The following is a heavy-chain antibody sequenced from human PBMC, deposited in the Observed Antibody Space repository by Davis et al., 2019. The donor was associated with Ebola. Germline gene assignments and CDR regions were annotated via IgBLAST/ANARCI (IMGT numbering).Heavy chain of an antibody. CDR1: GFTFSRYW. Sequence: GGSLRLSCTASGFTFSRYWMSWVRQAPGKGLEWVATIKEDGSEKYYVDSVKGRFTISRDNAKNLLYLQMNSLRVEDTAVYYCTRDDYDFWGGYSAVYYYGMDVWGIGTTVSVSS. CDR3: TRDDYDFWGGYSAVYYYGMDV. V-gene: IGHV3-7*01. CDR2: IKEDGSEK. J-gene: IGHJ6*04. D-gene: IGHD3-3*01.